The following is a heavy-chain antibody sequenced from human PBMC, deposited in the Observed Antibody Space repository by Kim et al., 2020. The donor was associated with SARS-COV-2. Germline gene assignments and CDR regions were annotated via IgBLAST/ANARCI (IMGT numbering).Heavy chain of an antibody. V-gene: IGHV3-11*01. CDR1: GFTFSDYY. CDR3: ARALMAYYYYYYGMDV. CDR2: ISSSGSTI. Sequence: GGSLRLSCAASGFTFSDYYMSWIRQAPGKGLEWVSYISSSGSTIYYADSVKGRFTISRDNAKNSLYLQMNSLRAEDTAVYYCARALMAYYYYYYGMDVWGQGTTVTVSS. J-gene: IGHJ6*02.